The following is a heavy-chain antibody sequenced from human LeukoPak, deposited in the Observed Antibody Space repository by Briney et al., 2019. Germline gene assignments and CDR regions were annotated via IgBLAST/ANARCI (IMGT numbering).Heavy chain of an antibody. V-gene: IGHV1-18*01. J-gene: IGHJ4*02. CDR1: GYTFTSYG. CDR3: ARDGYCSGGSCYFLAPFDY. D-gene: IGHD2-15*01. CDR2: ISVYNGNT. Sequence: GASVKVSCKASGYTFTSYGISWVRQAPGQGLEWVGWISVYNGNTNYAQKLHSRVTMTTDTSTSTAYMDLRSLRSDDTAVYYCARDGYCSGGSCYFLAPFDYWGQGTLVTVSS.